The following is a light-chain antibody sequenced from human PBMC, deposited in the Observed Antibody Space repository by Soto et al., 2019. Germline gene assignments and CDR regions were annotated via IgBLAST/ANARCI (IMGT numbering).Light chain of an antibody. V-gene: IGLV2-14*03. J-gene: IGLJ1*01. CDR3: FSYTGTTMHF. Sequence: QSVLTQPASVSGSPGQSITISCTGSTSDIGGYNYVSWYQHHPGKAPQLIIFDVINRPSGVSNRFSGSKSGNTASLTIFGLQAEDEADYYCFSYTGTTMHFFGTGTKLTVL. CDR1: TSDIGGYNY. CDR2: DVI.